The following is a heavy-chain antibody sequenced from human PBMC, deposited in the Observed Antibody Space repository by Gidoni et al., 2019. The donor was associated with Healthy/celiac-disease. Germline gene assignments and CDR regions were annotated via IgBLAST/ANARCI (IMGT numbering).Heavy chain of an antibody. D-gene: IGHD3-3*01. J-gene: IGHJ4*02. CDR3: ARLPGRKYYDFWSGYYRETPRFDY. V-gene: IGHV4-39*01. CDR2: ST. Sequence: STYYNPSLKSRVTISVDTSKNQFSLKLSSVTAADTAVYYCARLPGRKYYDFWSGYYRETPRFDYWGQGTLVTVSS.